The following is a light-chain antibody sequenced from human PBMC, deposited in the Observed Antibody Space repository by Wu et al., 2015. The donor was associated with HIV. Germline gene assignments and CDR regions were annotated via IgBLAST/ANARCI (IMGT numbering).Light chain of an antibody. CDR3: LQSYSTLWT. V-gene: IGKV1-39*01. CDR2: TTF. CDR1: QSIDDY. Sequence: SASVGDRVTITCRASQSIDDYLNWYQQKPGKAPKLLIYTTFNLQSGVPSRFSGGRSGTDFTLTISSLQPEDFATYYCLQSYSTLWTFGQGTKLEVK. J-gene: IGKJ1*01.